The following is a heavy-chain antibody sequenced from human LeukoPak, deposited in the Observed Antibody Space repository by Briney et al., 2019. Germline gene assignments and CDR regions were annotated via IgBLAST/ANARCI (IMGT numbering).Heavy chain of an antibody. CDR3: ARGTSSPSYFDY. J-gene: IGHJ4*02. Sequence: SETLSLTCTVSGYSISSGYYWGWIRQPAGKGLEWIGSIYHSGSTYYNPSLKSRVTISVDTSKNQFSLKLSSVTAADTAVYYCARGTSSPSYFDYWGQGTLVTVSS. CDR2: IYHSGST. D-gene: IGHD2-2*01. V-gene: IGHV4-38-2*02. CDR1: GYSISSGYY.